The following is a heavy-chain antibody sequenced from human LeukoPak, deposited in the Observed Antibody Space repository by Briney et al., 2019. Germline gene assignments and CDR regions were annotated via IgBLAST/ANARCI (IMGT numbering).Heavy chain of an antibody. D-gene: IGHD2-8*01. CDR1: GGSFSGYY. CDR3: ARQWGRLGFDY. Sequence: SETLSLTCAVYGGSFSGYYWSWIRQPPGKGPEWIGEINHSGSTNYNPSLKSRVTISVDTSKNQFSLKLSSVNAADTAVYYCARQWGRLGFDYWGQGTQVTVSS. V-gene: IGHV4-34*01. CDR2: INHSGST. J-gene: IGHJ4*02.